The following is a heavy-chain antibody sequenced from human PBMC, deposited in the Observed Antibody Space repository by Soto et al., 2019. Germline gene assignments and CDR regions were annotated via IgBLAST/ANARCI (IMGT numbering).Heavy chain of an antibody. CDR1: GFTFSSYA. CDR3: ARDMSRYCSGGSCYEGMDV. D-gene: IGHD2-15*01. CDR2: ISYDGSNK. Sequence: GGSLRLSCAASGFTFSSYAMHWVRQAPGKGLEWVAVISYDGSNKYYADSVKGRFTISRDNSKNTLYLQMNSLRAEDTAVYYCARDMSRYCSGGSCYEGMDVWGQGTTVTVSS. V-gene: IGHV3-30-3*01. J-gene: IGHJ6*02.